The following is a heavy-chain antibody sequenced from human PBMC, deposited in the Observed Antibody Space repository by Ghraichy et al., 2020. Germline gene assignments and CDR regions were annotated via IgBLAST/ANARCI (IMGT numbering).Heavy chain of an antibody. CDR2: IDWDDDK. J-gene: IGHJ6*02. Sequence: SGPTLVKPTQTLTLTCTFSRFSLSTSGMCVSWIRQPPGKALEWLALIDWDDDKYYSTSLKTRLTISKDTSKNQVVLTMTNMDPVDTATYYCARIKKGYCSSTSCYWGGWYYGMDVWGQGTTVTVSS. CDR1: RFSLSTSGMC. D-gene: IGHD2-2*01. CDR3: ARIKKGYCSSTSCYWGGWYYGMDV. V-gene: IGHV2-70*01.